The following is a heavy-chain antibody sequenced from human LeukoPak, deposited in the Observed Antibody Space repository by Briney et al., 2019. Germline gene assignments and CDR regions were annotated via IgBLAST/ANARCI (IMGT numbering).Heavy chain of an antibody. CDR3: ARDRRFGELSLDF. Sequence: QTGGSLRLSCAASGFTFSGYGMHWVRQAPGKGLEWVAVIWYDGSNKYYADSVKGRFTISRDNSKNTLYLQMNSLRAEDTAVYYCARDRRFGELSLDFWGQGTLVTVSS. CDR1: GFTFSGYG. D-gene: IGHD3-10*01. CDR2: IWYDGSNK. V-gene: IGHV3-33*01. J-gene: IGHJ4*02.